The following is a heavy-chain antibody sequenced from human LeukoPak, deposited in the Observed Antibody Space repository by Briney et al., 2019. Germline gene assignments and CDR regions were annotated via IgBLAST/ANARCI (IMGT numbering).Heavy chain of an antibody. D-gene: IGHD1-26*01. Sequence: SETLSLTCAVYGGSFSGYYWSWIRRPPGKGLEWIGEINHSGSTNYNPSLKSRVTISVDTSKNQFSLKLSSVTAADTAVHYCASASSPYSGSYWDYWGQGTLVTVSS. CDR3: ASASSPYSGSYWDY. CDR1: GGSFSGYY. CDR2: INHSGST. J-gene: IGHJ4*02. V-gene: IGHV4-34*01.